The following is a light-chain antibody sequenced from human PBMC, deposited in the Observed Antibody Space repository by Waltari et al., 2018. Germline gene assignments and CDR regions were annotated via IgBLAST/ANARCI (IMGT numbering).Light chain of an antibody. Sequence: QSVLTQPPSVSGAPGPRVTISCTGSTSNIGAGYDVHWYPQLPGTAPKLLIFGNTNRPSGVPDRFSGSKSGTSPSLAITGLQVEDEADYYCQSYDNSLSGYVFGSGTKVTVL. CDR3: QSYDNSLSGYV. CDR1: TSNIGAGYD. CDR2: GNT. V-gene: IGLV1-40*01. J-gene: IGLJ1*01.